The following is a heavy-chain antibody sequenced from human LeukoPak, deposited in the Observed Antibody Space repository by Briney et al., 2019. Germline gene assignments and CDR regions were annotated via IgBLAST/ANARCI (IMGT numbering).Heavy chain of an antibody. D-gene: IGHD2-15*01. CDR2: INHSGST. CDR3: ARELGYCTGGNCYAGVFHY. Sequence: SDTLSLTCAGNGGSFSGYYWSWIRQPPGKGLEWIGEINHSGSTTYNPSLKSRATISVDTSKNQLSLKLSSVTAADTAVYYCARELGYCTGGNCYAGVFHYWGQGTLVTVSS. J-gene: IGHJ4*02. CDR1: GGSFSGYY. V-gene: IGHV4-34*01.